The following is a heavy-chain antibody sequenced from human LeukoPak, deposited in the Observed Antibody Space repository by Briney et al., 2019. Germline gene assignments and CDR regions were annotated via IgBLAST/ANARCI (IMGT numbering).Heavy chain of an antibody. J-gene: IGHJ4*02. V-gene: IGHV5-51*01. CDR3: ARREGGWYLDY. CDR1: GYTFSNYW. D-gene: IGHD6-19*01. Sequence: GESLKISCKGSGYTFSNYWISWVRQMPGKGLEWMGIIYPGDSDTRYSPSFQGQVTISADKSISTAYLQWNSLKASDTAMYYCARREGGWYLDYWGQGALVTVSS. CDR2: IYPGDSDT.